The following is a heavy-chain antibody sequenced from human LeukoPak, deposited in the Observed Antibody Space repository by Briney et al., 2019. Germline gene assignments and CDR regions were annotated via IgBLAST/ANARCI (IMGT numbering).Heavy chain of an antibody. CDR1: GFTFSNYA. V-gene: IGHV3-23*01. J-gene: IGHJ4*02. Sequence: GGSLRLSCAASGFTFSNYAVSWVRQAPGKGLEWVSAISGSGDSTYYADSVKGRFTISRDNSKNTLYLQMNSLRAEDTAVYYCANGGLFYFDSWGQGTLVTVSS. D-gene: IGHD4-23*01. CDR3: ANGGLFYFDS. CDR2: ISGSGDST.